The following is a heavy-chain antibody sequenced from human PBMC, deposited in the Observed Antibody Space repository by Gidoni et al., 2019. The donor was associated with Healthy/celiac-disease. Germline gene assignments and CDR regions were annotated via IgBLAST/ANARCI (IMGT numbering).Heavy chain of an antibody. CDR1: GGSISSYY. Sequence: QVQLQESGPGLVKPSETLSLTCPVSGGSISSYYWSWIRQPPGKGLEWIGYIYYSGSTNYNPSLKSRVTISVDTSKNQFSLKLSSVTAADTAVYYCARSVHVAAAGIDYWGQGTLVTVSS. J-gene: IGHJ4*02. D-gene: IGHD6-13*01. V-gene: IGHV4-59*01. CDR2: IYYSGST. CDR3: ARSVHVAAAGIDY.